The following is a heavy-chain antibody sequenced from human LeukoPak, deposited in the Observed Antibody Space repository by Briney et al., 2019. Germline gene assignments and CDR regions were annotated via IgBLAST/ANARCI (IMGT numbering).Heavy chain of an antibody. D-gene: IGHD2-2*01. J-gene: IGHJ4*02. CDR1: GSIFTSYW. Sequence: GASLQISGEGSGSIFTSYWIGGGRPLRGKGLEGMGIIYAGDSDTRYSPSLQGQATISANKSISTAYLQWSSMKASDTAMYYCARHSFYCSSTSCSSPFDYWGQGTLVTVSS. CDR2: IYAGDSDT. CDR3: ARHSFYCSSTSCSSPFDY. V-gene: IGHV5-51*01.